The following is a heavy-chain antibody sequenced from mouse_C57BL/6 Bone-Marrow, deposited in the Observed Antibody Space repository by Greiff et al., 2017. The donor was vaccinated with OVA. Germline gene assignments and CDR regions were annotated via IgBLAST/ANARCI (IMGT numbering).Heavy chain of an antibody. V-gene: IGHV10-1*01. CDR2: IRSKSNNYAT. CDR3: VRHPYSSTSGFAY. J-gene: IGHJ3*01. D-gene: IGHD2-12*01. CDR1: GFSFNTYA. Sequence: EVKLVESGGGLVQPKGSLKLSCAASGFSFNTYAMNWVRQAPGKGLEWVARIRSKSNNYATYYADSVKDRFTISRDDSESMLYLQMNNLKTEDTAMYYCVRHPYSSTSGFAYWGQGTLVTVSA.